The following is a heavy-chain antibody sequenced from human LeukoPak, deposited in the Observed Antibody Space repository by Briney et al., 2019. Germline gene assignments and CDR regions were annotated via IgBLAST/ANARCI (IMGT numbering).Heavy chain of an antibody. Sequence: PSETLSLTCAVYGGSFSGYYWSWIRQPPGKGLEWIGEINHSGSTNYNPSLKSRVTISVDTSKNQFSLKLSSVTAADTAVYYCARDGGGYCSGGSCYSIPEAFDIWGQGTMVTVSS. D-gene: IGHD2-15*01. V-gene: IGHV4-34*01. J-gene: IGHJ3*02. CDR1: GGSFSGYY. CDR2: INHSGST. CDR3: ARDGGGYCSGGSCYSIPEAFDI.